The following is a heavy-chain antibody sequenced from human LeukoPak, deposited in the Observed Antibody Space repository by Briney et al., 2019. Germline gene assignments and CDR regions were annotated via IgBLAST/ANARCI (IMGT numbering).Heavy chain of an antibody. V-gene: IGHV3-15*01. D-gene: IGHD2-15*01. CDR1: GFTFSNAW. J-gene: IGHJ5*02. CDR2: IKSKTDGGTT. Sequence: GGSLRLSCAASGFTFSNAWMSWVRQAPEKGLEWVGRIKSKTDGGTTDYAAPVKGRFTISRDDSKNTLYLQMNGLKTEDTAVYYCTTAGIVVVVAATGWFDPWGQGTLVTVSS. CDR3: TTAGIVVVVAATGWFDP.